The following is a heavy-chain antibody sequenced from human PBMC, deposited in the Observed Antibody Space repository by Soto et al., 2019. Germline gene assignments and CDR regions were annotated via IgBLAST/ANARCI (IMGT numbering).Heavy chain of an antibody. D-gene: IGHD1-1*01. CDR2: MNPNSGNT. CDR1: GYTFTTYD. V-gene: IGHV1-8*01. Sequence: QVQRVQSGAEVKKPGASVKVSCKASGYTFTTYDINWVRQAPGQGLEWVGWMNPNSGNTGYAQKFQGRVTMTRDTSISTAYMELTCLRSDDTAVYYGARDAAATGSGWFDPWGQGTLVTVSS. CDR3: ARDAAATGSGWFDP. J-gene: IGHJ5*02.